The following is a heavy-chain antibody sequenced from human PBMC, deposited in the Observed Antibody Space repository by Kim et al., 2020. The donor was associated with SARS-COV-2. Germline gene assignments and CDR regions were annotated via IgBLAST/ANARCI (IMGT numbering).Heavy chain of an antibody. D-gene: IGHD6-6*01. CDR2: ISSSSSYI. Sequence: GGSLRLSCAASGFTFSSYSMNWVRQAPGKGLEWVSSISSSSSYIYYADSVKGRFTISRDNAKNSLYLQMNSLRAEDTAVYYCARDRRIAAWFDPWGQGTLVTVSS. CDR1: GFTFSSYS. V-gene: IGHV3-21*01. J-gene: IGHJ5*02. CDR3: ARDRRIAAWFDP.